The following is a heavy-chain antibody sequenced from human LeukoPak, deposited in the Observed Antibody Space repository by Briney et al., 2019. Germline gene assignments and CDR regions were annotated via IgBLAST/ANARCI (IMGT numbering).Heavy chain of an antibody. Sequence: SETLSLTCTVSGGSISSGSYYWSWIRQPAGKGLEWIGRIYTSGSTNYNPPLKSRVTISVDTSKNQFSLKLSSVTAADTAVYYCARAVAGTAPFDYWGQGTLVTVSS. D-gene: IGHD6-19*01. V-gene: IGHV4-61*02. J-gene: IGHJ4*02. CDR1: GGSISSGSYY. CDR2: IYTSGST. CDR3: ARAVAGTAPFDY.